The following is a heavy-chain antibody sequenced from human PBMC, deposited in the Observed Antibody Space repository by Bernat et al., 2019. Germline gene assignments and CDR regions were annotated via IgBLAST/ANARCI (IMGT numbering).Heavy chain of an antibody. CDR3: ARGTSTSAPYIDV. CDR2: ISSSSSYT. V-gene: IGHV3-11*05. Sequence: QVQLVESGGGLVKPGVSLRLSCAASGFTFSDYYMSWIRQAPGKGLDWVSYISSSSSYTNFAHYMKGRFTISRDNAKNSLYLQMNSLSAEDTAVYYCARGTSTSAPYIDVWGKGTTVTVSS. J-gene: IGHJ6*03. CDR1: GFTFSDYY.